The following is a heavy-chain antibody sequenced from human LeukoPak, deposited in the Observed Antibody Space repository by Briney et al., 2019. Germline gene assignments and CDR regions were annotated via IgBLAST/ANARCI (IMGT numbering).Heavy chain of an antibody. D-gene: IGHD6-13*01. CDR1: GFTFSSYA. CDR3: AKAYSSSWYHYGMDV. V-gene: IGHV3-23*01. Sequence: GGSLRLSCAASGFTFSSYAMSWVRQAPGKGLEWVSAISGSGGSTYYADSVKGRFTISRDNSKNTLYLQMNSLRAEDMAVYYCAKAYSSSWYHYGMDVWGQGTTVTVSS. J-gene: IGHJ6*02. CDR2: ISGSGGST.